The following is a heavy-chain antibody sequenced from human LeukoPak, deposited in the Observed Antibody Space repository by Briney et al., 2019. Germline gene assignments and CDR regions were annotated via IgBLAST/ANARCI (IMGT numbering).Heavy chain of an antibody. Sequence: SETLSLTCTVSGGSVSSVSSYWSWIRQPPGKGLEWIGYIYYSGSTNYNPSLKSRVTISVDTSKNQFSLKLSSVTAADTAVYYCARDSRGRKPTTDDYWGQGTLVTVSS. V-gene: IGHV4-61*01. J-gene: IGHJ4*02. D-gene: IGHD1-26*01. CDR1: GGSVSSVSSY. CDR3: ARDSRGRKPTTDDY. CDR2: IYYSGST.